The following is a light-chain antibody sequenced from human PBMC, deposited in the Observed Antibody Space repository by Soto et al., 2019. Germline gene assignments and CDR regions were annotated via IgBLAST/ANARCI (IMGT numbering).Light chain of an antibody. CDR2: KVS. CDR1: QKISGW. CDR3: QQYNIYPWT. Sequence: DIQMTQSPSTLSASVGDRVNITCRASQKISGWLAWYQQKPGKVPKLLMYKVSTLDSGVPSRFSGSESGTEFTLTISRLQPDDAATYYCQQYNIYPWTFGQGTKVDIK. V-gene: IGKV1-5*03. J-gene: IGKJ1*01.